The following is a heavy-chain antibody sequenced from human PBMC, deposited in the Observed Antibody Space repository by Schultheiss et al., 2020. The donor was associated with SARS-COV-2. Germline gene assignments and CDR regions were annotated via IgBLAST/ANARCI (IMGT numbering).Heavy chain of an antibody. CDR2: INHSGST. J-gene: IGHJ5*02. CDR3: ARDHGVA. V-gene: IGHV4-61*10. Sequence: SETLSLTCTVSGGSISSSSYYWSWIRQPAGKGLEWIGEINHSGSTNYNPSLKSRVTMSVDTSKNQFSLKLSSVTAADTAVYYCARDHGVAWGQGTLVTVSS. CDR1: GGSISSSSYY. D-gene: IGHD5-24*01.